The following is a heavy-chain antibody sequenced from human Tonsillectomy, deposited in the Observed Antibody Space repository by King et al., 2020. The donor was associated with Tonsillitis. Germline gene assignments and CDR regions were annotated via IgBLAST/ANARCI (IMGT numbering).Heavy chain of an antibody. V-gene: IGHV4-39*07. CDR2: IYYSGST. D-gene: IGHD3-16*01. J-gene: IGHJ4*02. Sequence: QLQESGPGLVKPSETLSLTCTVSGGSISSSSYYWGWIRQPPGKGLEWIGSIYYSGSTYYNPSLKSRVTISVDTSKNQFSLKLSSVTAADTAVYYCARLGVSFSGYWGQGTLFTVSS. CDR3: ARLGVSFSGY. CDR1: GGSISSSSYY.